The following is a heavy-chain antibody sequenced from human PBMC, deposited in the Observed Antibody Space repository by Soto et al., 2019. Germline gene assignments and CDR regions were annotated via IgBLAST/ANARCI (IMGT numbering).Heavy chain of an antibody. CDR3: ARGRDGYNSIDY. Sequence: EVQLVESGEGLVQPGGSLRLSCAASGFTFSSYAMHWVCQAPGKGLEYVSAISSNGGSTYYADSVKGRFTISRDNSKNTLYLQMGSLRAEDMAVYYCARGRDGYNSIDYWGQGTLVTVSS. J-gene: IGHJ4*02. V-gene: IGHV3-64*02. CDR2: ISSNGGST. CDR1: GFTFSSYA. D-gene: IGHD5-12*01.